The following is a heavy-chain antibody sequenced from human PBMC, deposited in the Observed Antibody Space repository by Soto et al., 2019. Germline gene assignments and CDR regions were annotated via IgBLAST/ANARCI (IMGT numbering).Heavy chain of an antibody. Sequence: GGSLRLSCAASGFTFSSYGMHWVRQAPGKGLEWAAVISYDGSKKYYADSVKGRFTISRDNSKNTLFLQMNSLRAEDTAVYYCAKDGGTYGVGYYYYTLDLWGQGTTVTVSS. CDR3: AKDGGTYGVGYYYYTLDL. J-gene: IGHJ6*02. CDR1: GFTFSSYG. V-gene: IGHV3-30*18. CDR2: ISYDGSKK. D-gene: IGHD1-26*01.